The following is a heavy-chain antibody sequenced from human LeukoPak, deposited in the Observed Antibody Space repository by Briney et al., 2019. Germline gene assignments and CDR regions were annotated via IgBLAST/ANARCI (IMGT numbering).Heavy chain of an antibody. V-gene: IGHV3-23*01. CDR3: AKDPIAAAGPLYYYYYYMDV. Sequence: GGSLRLSCAASGFTFSSYAMIWVREAPGKGLEWVSAISGSGGSTYYADSVKGRFTISRDNSKNTLYLQMNSLRAEDTAVYYCAKDPIAAAGPLYYYYYYMDVWGKGTTVTVSS. D-gene: IGHD6-13*01. CDR2: ISGSGGST. J-gene: IGHJ6*03. CDR1: GFTFSSYA.